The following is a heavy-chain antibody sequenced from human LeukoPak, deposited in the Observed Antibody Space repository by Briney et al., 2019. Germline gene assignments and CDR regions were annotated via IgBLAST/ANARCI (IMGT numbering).Heavy chain of an antibody. CDR3: AMVRGVTNYYYYGMDV. CDR1: GYTFTSYD. V-gene: IGHV1-8*01. Sequence: ASVKVSCKASGYTFTSYDINWVRQATGQGLEWMGWMNPNSGNTGYAQKFQGRVTMTRNTSISTAYMELSSLRSEDTAVYYCAMVRGVTNYYYYGMDVWGQGTTVTVSS. D-gene: IGHD3-10*01. CDR2: MNPNSGNT. J-gene: IGHJ6*02.